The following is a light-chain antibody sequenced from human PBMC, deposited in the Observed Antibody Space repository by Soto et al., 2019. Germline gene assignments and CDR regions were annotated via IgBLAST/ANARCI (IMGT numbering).Light chain of an antibody. CDR2: DAS. V-gene: IGKV3-11*01. J-gene: IGKJ1*01. CDR3: QQHSTWSWT. CDR1: QSVSSY. Sequence: EIVLTQSPATLSLSPGERATLSCRASQSVSSYLAWYQQKPGQAPRLLIYDASNRATRIPARFSGSGSGTDLTLTISSLEHEDLAVYYCQQHSTWSWTFGHGTKVEIK.